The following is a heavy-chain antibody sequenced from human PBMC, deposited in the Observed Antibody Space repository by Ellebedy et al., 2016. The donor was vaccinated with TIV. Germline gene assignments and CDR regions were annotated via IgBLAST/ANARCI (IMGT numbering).Heavy chain of an antibody. CDR3: ARAGGGSGTYYMLANY. Sequence: MPSETLSLTCTVSGDSISGGDYYWGWIRQPPGKGLEWFGYIYYSGSTYYNPSLKSRVSISVGSSKNQFFLKLTSVTAADTAVYYCARAGGGSGTYYMLANYWGQGTLVTVSS. CDR2: IYYSGST. J-gene: IGHJ4*02. V-gene: IGHV4-30-4*01. D-gene: IGHD3-10*01. CDR1: GDSISGGDYY.